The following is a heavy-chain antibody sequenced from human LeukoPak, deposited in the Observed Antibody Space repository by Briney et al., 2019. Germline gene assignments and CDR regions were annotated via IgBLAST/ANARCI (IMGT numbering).Heavy chain of an antibody. CDR2: VDPEDGEI. V-gene: IGHV1-24*01. J-gene: IGHJ4*02. CDR1: GYTLTELS. CDR3: AIDVGELLTY. D-gene: IGHD1-26*01. Sequence: ASVKVSCKVSGYTLTELSMHWVRQAPGKGLEWMGGVDPEDGEIIYAQKFQGRVTMTEDTSTDTAYMELSSLRSEDPAVYYCAIDVGELLTYWGQGTVVTVSS.